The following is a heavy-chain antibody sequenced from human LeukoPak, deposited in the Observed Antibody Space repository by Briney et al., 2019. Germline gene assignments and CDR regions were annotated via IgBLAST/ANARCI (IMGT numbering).Heavy chain of an antibody. CDR1: GFTFSSYG. D-gene: IGHD2-21*02. J-gene: IGHJ3*02. CDR2: ISYDGTNK. Sequence: PGGSLRLSCAASGFTFSSYGMHWVRQAPGKGLEWVAVISYDGTNKYYADSVKGRFTIPRDNSKNTLYLQMNSLRTEDTAVYYCAKDSDLCGGDCYYDGIDMWGQGTMVTVSS. V-gene: IGHV3-30*18. CDR3: AKDSDLCGGDCYYDGIDM.